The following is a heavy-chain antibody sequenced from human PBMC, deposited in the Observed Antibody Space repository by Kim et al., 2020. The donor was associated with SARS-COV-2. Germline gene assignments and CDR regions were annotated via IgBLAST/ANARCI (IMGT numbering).Heavy chain of an antibody. Sequence: SGTTIRYGESVRGRFTISRDNAKNSLYLQMNSLRPDDTAVYYCARNSALDFWGQGTTVAVSS. CDR2: SGTTI. J-gene: IGHJ6*02. CDR3: ARNSALDF. D-gene: IGHD1-26*01. V-gene: IGHV3-11*01.